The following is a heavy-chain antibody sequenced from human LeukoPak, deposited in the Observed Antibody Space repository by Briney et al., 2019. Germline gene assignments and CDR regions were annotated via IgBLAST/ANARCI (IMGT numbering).Heavy chain of an antibody. CDR2: INWNGGST. CDR1: GFTFDDDG. Sequence: GGSLRLSCAASGFTFDDDGMSWVRQAPGKGLEWVSGINWNGGSTGYADSVKGRFTISRDNAKKSLYLKMNILRAEDTALYYCAREGELGGYCSSTSCYTFDYWGQGTLVTVSS. J-gene: IGHJ4*02. CDR3: AREGELGGYCSSTSCYTFDY. V-gene: IGHV3-20*04. D-gene: IGHD2-2*02.